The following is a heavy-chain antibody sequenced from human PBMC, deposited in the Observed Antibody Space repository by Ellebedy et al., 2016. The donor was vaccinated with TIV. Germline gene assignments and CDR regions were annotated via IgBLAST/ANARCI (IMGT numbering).Heavy chain of an antibody. V-gene: IGHV4-61*01. Sequence: SETLSLXCTVSGGSVSSGSYYWSWIRQPPGKGLEWFGYIYYSGSTNYNPSLKSRVTISVDTSKNQFSLKLSSVTAADTAVYYCARELGAFDIWGQGTMVTVSP. CDR2: IYYSGST. CDR1: GGSVSSGSYY. J-gene: IGHJ3*02. CDR3: ARELGAFDI.